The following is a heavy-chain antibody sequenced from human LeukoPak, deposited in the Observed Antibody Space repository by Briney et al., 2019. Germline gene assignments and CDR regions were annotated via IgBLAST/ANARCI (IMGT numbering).Heavy chain of an antibody. J-gene: IGHJ4*02. CDR1: GFTFSTYV. D-gene: IGHD2/OR15-2a*01. V-gene: IGHV3-30*03. CDR2: ISYDGSKK. Sequence: GGSLSLSCAASGFTFSTYVIHWVRQAPGKGLEWVAVISYDGSKKYYADSVKGRFTISRDNSKNTLYLQMNSLTSEDTAVYYCARPASGFYPNFDYWGQGTLVTVSS. CDR3: ARPASGFYPNFDY.